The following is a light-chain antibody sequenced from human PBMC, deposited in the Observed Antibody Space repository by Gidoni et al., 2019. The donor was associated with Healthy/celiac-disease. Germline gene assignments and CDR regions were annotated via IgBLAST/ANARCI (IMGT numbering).Light chain of an antibody. V-gene: IGLV2-23*01. CDR2: EGS. Sequence: QSALTQPASVSGSPGQSITIPCTGTSSDVGSYNLVSWYQQHPGKAPKLMMYEGSKRPSEVSNRFSGSKSGNTASLTISGLQAEDEADYYCCSYAGSSTWVFGGGTKLTVL. J-gene: IGLJ3*02. CDR3: CSYAGSSTWV. CDR1: SSDVGSYNL.